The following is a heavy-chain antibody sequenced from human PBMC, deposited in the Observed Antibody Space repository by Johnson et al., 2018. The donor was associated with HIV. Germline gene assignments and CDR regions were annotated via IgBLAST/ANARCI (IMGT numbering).Heavy chain of an antibody. CDR1: GFTVSSNY. CDR2: IYSGGST. D-gene: IGHD5-18*01. Sequence: MLLVESGGGLVQPGGSLRLSCAASGFTVSSNYMSWVRQAPGKGLAWVSVIYSGGSTYYADSAKGRFTISRDNSNNTLYLQLTSLRPEDTAVYYCARLPSGYSRDDLDIWGQGTMVTVSS. J-gene: IGHJ3*02. CDR3: ARLPSGYSRDDLDI. V-gene: IGHV3-66*02.